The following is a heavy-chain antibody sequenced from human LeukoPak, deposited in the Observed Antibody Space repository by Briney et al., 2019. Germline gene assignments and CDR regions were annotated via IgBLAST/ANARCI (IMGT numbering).Heavy chain of an antibody. CDR1: GYTFTSYG. CDR3: ARKKTILWDAFDI. D-gene: IGHD3-10*01. Sequence: ASVKGSCNASGYTFTSYGTSWVRQAPGQGLEWRGWISANNVNTNYAQNLQGRVTMTTDTSTSTAYMELRSLRSDDTAVYYCARKKTILWDAFDIWGQGTMVTVSS. CDR2: ISANNVNT. J-gene: IGHJ3*02. V-gene: IGHV1-18*01.